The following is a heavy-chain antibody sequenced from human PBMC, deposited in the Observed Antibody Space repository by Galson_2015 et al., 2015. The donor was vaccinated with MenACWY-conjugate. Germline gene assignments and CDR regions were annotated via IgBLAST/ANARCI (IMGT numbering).Heavy chain of an antibody. CDR1: GYTFSSYY. D-gene: IGHD7-27*01. CDR2: INPSRGNT. Sequence: SVKVSCKASGYTFSSYYLHWVRQAPGQGLEWMGIINPSRGNTNYAQKFQGRVTMTGDTSTSTVYMKLSSLRSEDTAIYYCARDPHWGREDYLDHPGQGTLGPVSS. CDR3: ARDPHWGREDYLDH. V-gene: IGHV1-46*01. J-gene: IGHJ4*02.